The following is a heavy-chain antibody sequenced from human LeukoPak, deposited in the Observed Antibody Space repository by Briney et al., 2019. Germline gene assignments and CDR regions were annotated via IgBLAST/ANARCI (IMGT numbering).Heavy chain of an antibody. CDR3: ARLWFGGTDY. CDR2: IYYSGST. Sequence: PSETLSLTCTVSGGSISSYYWSWIRQPPGKGLEWIGYIYYSGSTNYNPSLKSRVTISVDTSKNQFSLKLSPVTAADTAVYYCARLWFGGTDYWGQGTLVTVSS. V-gene: IGHV4-59*08. D-gene: IGHD3-10*01. CDR1: GGSISSYY. J-gene: IGHJ4*02.